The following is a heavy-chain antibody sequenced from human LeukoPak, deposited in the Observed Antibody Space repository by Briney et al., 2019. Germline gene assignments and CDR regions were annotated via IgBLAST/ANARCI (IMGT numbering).Heavy chain of an antibody. J-gene: IGHJ3*02. CDR1: GYTLTELS. CDR3: ATVPVMLHGSEGYAFDI. Sequence: ASVKVSCKVSGYTLTELSMHWVRQAPGKGLEWMGGFDPEDGETIYAQKFQGRVTMTEDTSTDTAYMELSSLRSEDTAVYYCATVPVMLHGSEGYAFDIWGQGTMVTVSS. V-gene: IGHV1-24*01. D-gene: IGHD3-10*01. CDR2: FDPEDGET.